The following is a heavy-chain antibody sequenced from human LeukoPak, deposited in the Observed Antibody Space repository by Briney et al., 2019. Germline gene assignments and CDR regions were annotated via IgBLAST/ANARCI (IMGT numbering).Heavy chain of an antibody. D-gene: IGHD6-6*01. CDR3: AREGRYSSSPPPFDY. Sequence: PGGSLRLSCAGSGFTVSSNFMAWVRQAPGKGLEWVSVIYGGGSTFYADSVKGRSTISRDNSQNTMYLQMGSLRAEDMAVYYCAREGRYSSSPPPFDYWGQGTLVTVSS. CDR2: IYGGGST. J-gene: IGHJ4*02. V-gene: IGHV3-66*02. CDR1: GFTVSSNF.